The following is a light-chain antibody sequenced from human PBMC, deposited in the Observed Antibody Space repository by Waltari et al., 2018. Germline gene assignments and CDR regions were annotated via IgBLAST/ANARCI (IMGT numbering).Light chain of an antibody. CDR1: RRVNNF. CDR3: QHRANKNPWT. CDR2: DGS. V-gene: IGKV3-11*01. Sequence: EIVMTQSPATLSFSPGERATLSFRASRRVNNFLLCYQQKPGQAPRLVMIDGSSRASDIPATFSGSGSGTDFNLTLSSMEPDDFAVYYCQHRANKNPWTFGQGTRVEV. J-gene: IGKJ1*01.